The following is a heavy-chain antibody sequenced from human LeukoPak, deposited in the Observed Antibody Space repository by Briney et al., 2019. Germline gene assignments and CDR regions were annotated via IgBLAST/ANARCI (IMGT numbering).Heavy chain of an antibody. D-gene: IGHD3-22*01. CDR2: ISSSSSYI. V-gene: IGHV3-21*01. CDR1: GFTFSSYS. J-gene: IGHJ6*02. CDR3: ARDYPHYYDSSGYYYVRYYYYGMDV. Sequence: GGSLRLSCAASGFTFSSYSMNWVRQAPGKGLEWVSSISSSSSYIYYADSVKGRFTISRDNAKNSLYLQMNSLRAEDTAVYYCARDYPHYYDSSGYYYVRYYYYGMDVWGQGTTVTVSS.